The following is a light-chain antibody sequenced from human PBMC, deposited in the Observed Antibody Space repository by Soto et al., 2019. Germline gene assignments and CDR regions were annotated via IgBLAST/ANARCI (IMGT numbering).Light chain of an antibody. Sequence: EIVLTQSPATLSLSPGERASLSCRASQSFRGNYLAWYQQKPGQAPRLLLYGASNRATGIPDRFSGSGSGTDFTLTISRLEPEDFAVYYCQQYGSSGTFGQGTKVDIK. V-gene: IGKV3-20*01. J-gene: IGKJ1*01. CDR3: QQYGSSGT. CDR2: GAS. CDR1: QSFRGNY.